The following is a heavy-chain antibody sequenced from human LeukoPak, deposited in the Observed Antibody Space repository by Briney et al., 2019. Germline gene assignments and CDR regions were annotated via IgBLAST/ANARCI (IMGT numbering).Heavy chain of an antibody. CDR3: ARLGARQMLEY. Sequence: GGSLRLSCAASEFTFSSYWMSWVRQAPGKGLEWVANIKQDGGQIYYLESVKGRFTVSRDNAKNSLYLQMNSLRAEDTAVYYCARLGARQMLEYWGQGTLATVSS. D-gene: IGHD4-17*01. CDR2: IKQDGGQI. J-gene: IGHJ4*02. CDR1: EFTFSSYW. V-gene: IGHV3-7*01.